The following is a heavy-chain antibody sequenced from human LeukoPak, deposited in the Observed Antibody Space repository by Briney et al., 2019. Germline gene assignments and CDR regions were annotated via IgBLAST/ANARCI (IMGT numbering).Heavy chain of an antibody. CDR3: ARAPYCGGDCHNYYYYYMDV. CDR1: GGSISSYY. V-gene: IGHV4-59*12. Sequence: SETLSLTCTVSGGSISSYYWSWIRQPPGKGLEWIGYIYYSGSTNYNPSLKSRVTMSVDTSKNQFSLKLSSVTAADTAVYYCARAPYCGGDCHNYYYYYMDVWGKGTTVTISS. J-gene: IGHJ6*03. D-gene: IGHD2-21*02. CDR2: IYYSGST.